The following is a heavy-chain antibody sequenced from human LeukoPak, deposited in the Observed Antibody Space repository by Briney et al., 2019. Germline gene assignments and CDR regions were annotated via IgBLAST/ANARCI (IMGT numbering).Heavy chain of an antibody. V-gene: IGHV3-11*01. CDR3: VTDGAGFDT. Sequence: GGSLRLSCAASGFTFNDYYMSWIRQAPGKGLEWLSYINIGGTNTHYADSVKGRFTISRDNAKKSLYLEMNNLRAEDTAVYYCVTDGAGFDTSGQGVLVSVSS. CDR2: INIGGTNT. CDR1: GFTFNDYY. J-gene: IGHJ5*02.